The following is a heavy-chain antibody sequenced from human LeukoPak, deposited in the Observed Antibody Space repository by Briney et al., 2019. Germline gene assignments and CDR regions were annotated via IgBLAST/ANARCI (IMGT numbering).Heavy chain of an antibody. J-gene: IGHJ5*02. D-gene: IGHD3-9*01. V-gene: IGHV4-39*01. CDR2: INHSGST. CDR1: GGPISSSSYY. CDR3: ARHARLRYFDWHPDRNWFDP. Sequence: SETLSLTCTVSGGPISSSSYYWSWIRQPPGKGLEWIGEINHSGSTNYNPSLKSRVTISVDTSKNQFSLKLSSVTAADTAVYYCARHARLRYFDWHPDRNWFDPWGQGTLVTVSS.